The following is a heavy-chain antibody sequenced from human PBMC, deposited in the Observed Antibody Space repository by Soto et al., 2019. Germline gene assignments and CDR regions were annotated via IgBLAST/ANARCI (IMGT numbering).Heavy chain of an antibody. CDR3: AKDRQGSGPDFDL. CDR1: GFTFSSYD. J-gene: IGHJ2*01. Sequence: PGGSLRLSCAASGFTFSSYDMHWVRQAPGKGLEWVAGISGSGGTFDANSVRGRFTISKDDSKNTLYLQMNSLRVEDTALYYCAKDRQGSGPDFDLWGRGTLVTVSS. V-gene: IGHV3-23*01. D-gene: IGHD3-10*01. CDR2: ISGSGGT.